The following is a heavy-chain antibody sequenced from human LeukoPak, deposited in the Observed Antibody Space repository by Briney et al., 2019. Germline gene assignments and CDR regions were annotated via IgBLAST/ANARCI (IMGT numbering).Heavy chain of an antibody. CDR2: ISWNSGSI. Sequence: GGSLRLSCAASGFTFSSYSMHWVRQAPGKGLEWVSGISWNSGSIGYADSVKGQFTISRDNAKNSLYLQMNSLRAEDTALYYCAKDTGYSTYYFDYWGQGTLVTVSS. V-gene: IGHV3-9*01. D-gene: IGHD6-13*01. J-gene: IGHJ4*02. CDR1: GFTFSSYS. CDR3: AKDTGYSTYYFDY.